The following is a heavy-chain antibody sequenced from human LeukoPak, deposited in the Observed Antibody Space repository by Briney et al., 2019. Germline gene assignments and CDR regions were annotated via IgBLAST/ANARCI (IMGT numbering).Heavy chain of an antibody. CDR2: ISSSSSYI. V-gene: IGHV3-21*01. CDR3: ARDFVVGESKDPALDY. D-gene: IGHD3-10*01. Sequence: GGSPRLSCAASGFTFSNYSMNWVRQAPGKGLEWVSSISSSSSYIYYADSVKGRFTISRDNAKNSLYLQMNSLRAEDTAVYYCARDFVVGESKDPALDYWGQGTLVTVSS. J-gene: IGHJ4*02. CDR1: GFTFSNYS.